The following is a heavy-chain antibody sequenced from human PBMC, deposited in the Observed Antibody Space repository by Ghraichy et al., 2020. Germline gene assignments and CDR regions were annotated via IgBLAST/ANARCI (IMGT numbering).Heavy chain of an antibody. CDR2: IKQDGSDR. J-gene: IGHJ4*02. CDR3: ARDREQRQTGVDY. Sequence: GGSLRLSCAASGFTFSSYWMTWVRQAPGKGLEWVANIKQDGSDRYYVDSVKGRFTISRDNAKNSLYLQMNSLRAEDTAVYYCARDREQRQTGVDYWGQGTLVTVSS. CDR1: GFTFSSYW. D-gene: IGHD6-25*01. V-gene: IGHV3-7*01.